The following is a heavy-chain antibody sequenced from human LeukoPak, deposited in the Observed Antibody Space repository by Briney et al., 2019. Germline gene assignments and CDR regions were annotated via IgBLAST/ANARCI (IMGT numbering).Heavy chain of an antibody. D-gene: IGHD3-3*01. J-gene: IGHJ4*02. CDR2: ISYDGSNK. CDR1: GFTFSSYA. V-gene: IGHV3-30-3*01. Sequence: GGSLRLSCAASGFTFSSYAMHWVRQAPGKGLEWVAVISYDGSNKYYADSVKGRFTISRDNSKNTLYLQMNSLRAEDTAVYYCARGGDLEWLLPYYFDYWGQGTLVTVSS. CDR3: ARGGDLEWLLPYYFDY.